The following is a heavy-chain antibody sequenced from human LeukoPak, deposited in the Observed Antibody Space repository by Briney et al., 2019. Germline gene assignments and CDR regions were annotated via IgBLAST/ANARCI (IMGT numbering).Heavy chain of an antibody. CDR2: INPNSGGT. V-gene: IGHV1-2*02. CDR3: ASDRGYSYGYV. Sequence: ASVKVSCKASGYTFAGYYMHWVRQAPGQGLEWMGWINPNSGGTNYVQKFQGRVTMTRDTSISTAYMELSRLRSDDTAVYYCASDRGYSYGYVWGQGTLVTVSS. D-gene: IGHD5-18*01. CDR1: GYTFAGYY. J-gene: IGHJ4*02.